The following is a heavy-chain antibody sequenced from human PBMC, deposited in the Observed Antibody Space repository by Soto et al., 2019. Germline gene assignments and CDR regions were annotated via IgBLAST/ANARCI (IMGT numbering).Heavy chain of an antibody. V-gene: IGHV5-51*01. CDR3: ARLLAEYSASVGP. CDR2: IHPGDSDT. CDR1: GYSFASYW. Sequence: GESLKISCKGSGYSFASYWIGRVRQMPGKGLEWMGIIHPGDSDTRYSPSFRGQVTISADKSASRAYLQWSSLEASDTAIYYCARLLAEYSASVGPWGQGTLVTVSS. D-gene: IGHD6-6*01. J-gene: IGHJ5*02.